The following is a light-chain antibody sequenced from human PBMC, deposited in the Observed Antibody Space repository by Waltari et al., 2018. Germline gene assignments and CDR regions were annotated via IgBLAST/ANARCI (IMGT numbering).Light chain of an antibody. CDR3: SSYTRSSSLYV. CDR2: GVT. CDR1: RSDIGAYNY. Sequence: QSALTQPASVSGSPGKSITISCAGTRSDIGAYNYVSWYQLHPGKAPKLIIYGVTNRPSGVATRFSGSKSGNAASLTISGLQADDEADYYCSSYTRSSSLYVFGGGTTVTV. J-gene: IGLJ1*01. V-gene: IGLV2-14*01.